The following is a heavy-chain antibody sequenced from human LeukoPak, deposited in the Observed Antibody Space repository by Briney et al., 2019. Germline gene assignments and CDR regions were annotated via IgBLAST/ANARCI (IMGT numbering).Heavy chain of an antibody. CDR3: TRGVEPLAANTLAY. J-gene: IGHJ4*02. V-gene: IGHV3-53*01. CDR2: LYSDGNT. Sequence: GGSLRLSCAASGFTVITNDMTWVCQAPGKGLEWVSVLYSDGNTKYADSVQGRFTISRDNSKNTLYLEMNSLSPDDTAVYYCTRGVEPLAANTLAYWGQGTLVTVSS. CDR1: GFTVITND. D-gene: IGHD1-14*01.